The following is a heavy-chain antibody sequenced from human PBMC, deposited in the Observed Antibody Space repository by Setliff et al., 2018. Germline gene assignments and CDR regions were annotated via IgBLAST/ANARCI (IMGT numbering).Heavy chain of an antibody. V-gene: IGHV1-24*01. CDR2: FDPEDAET. D-gene: IGHD5-18*01. CDR3: ATFRGYTYGYDY. CDR1: GYTLTELS. Sequence: ASVKVSCKVSGYTLTELSIHWVRQTPGKGLEWMGGFDPEDAETIYTQKFQGRVSLTEDTSTNTAYMELRSLGSDDTAVYYCATFRGYTYGYDYWGQGTLVTVSS. J-gene: IGHJ4*02.